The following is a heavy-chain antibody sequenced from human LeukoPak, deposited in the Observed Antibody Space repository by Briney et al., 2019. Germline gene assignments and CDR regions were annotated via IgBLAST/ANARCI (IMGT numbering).Heavy chain of an antibody. V-gene: IGHV1-46*01. Sequence: GASVKVSCKASGGTFSSYAISWVRQAPGQRLEWMGIINPSGGSTTYAQKFQGKITMTTDTSTSTVYMELSSLRSEDTAVYYCAGSGGFYYFDYWGQGTLVTVSS. CDR1: GGTFSSYA. CDR2: INPSGGST. D-gene: IGHD1-26*01. J-gene: IGHJ4*02. CDR3: AGSGGFYYFDY.